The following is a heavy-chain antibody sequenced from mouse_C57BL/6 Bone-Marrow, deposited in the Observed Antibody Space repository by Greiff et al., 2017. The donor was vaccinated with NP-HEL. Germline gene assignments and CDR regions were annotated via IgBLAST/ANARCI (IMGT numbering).Heavy chain of an antibody. CDR3: GNYYGSSYAYFDV. V-gene: IGHV1-81*01. J-gene: IGHJ1*03. CDR2: IYPRSGNT. Sequence: QVQLKESGAELARPGASVKLSCKASGYTFTSYGISWVKQRTGQGLEWIGEIYPRSGNTYYNEKFKGKATLTADKSSSTAYMELRSLTSEDSAVYFCGNYYGSSYAYFDVWGTGTTVTVSS. D-gene: IGHD1-1*01. CDR1: GYTFTSYG.